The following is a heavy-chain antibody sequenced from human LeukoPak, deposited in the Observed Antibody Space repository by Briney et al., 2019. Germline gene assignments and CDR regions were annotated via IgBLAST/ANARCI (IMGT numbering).Heavy chain of an antibody. Sequence: PGGSLRLSCAASGFTVSSYCMSWVRQVPGKGLEWVSGTNRRGDITGYADFVKGRFTISRDNSKNTLYLQMNSLRVEDTAVYYCAKIAETSGSYGQGYDYWGQGTLVTVSS. CDR2: TNRRGDIT. J-gene: IGHJ4*02. CDR3: AKIAETSGSYGQGYDY. V-gene: IGHV3-23*01. CDR1: GFTVSSYC. D-gene: IGHD1-26*01.